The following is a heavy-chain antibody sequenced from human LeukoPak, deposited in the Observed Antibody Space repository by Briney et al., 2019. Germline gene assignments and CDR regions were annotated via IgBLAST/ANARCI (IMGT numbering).Heavy chain of an antibody. V-gene: IGHV3-53*04. D-gene: IGHD2/OR15-2a*01. CDR3: ASRMTF. Sequence: GGSLRLSCAASGVTVSDDYMSWVRQAPGKGLEWVSVIYRDGNTFYADSVKGRFTISRHNSKNTLFLQMDSLRTDDTAIYYCASRMTFGGQGTLVTVSS. CDR1: GVTVSDDY. J-gene: IGHJ4*02. CDR2: IYRDGNT.